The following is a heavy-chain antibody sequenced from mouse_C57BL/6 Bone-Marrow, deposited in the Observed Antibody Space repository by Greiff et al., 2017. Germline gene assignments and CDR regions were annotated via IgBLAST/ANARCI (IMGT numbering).Heavy chain of an antibody. D-gene: IGHD1-1*01. CDR2: IHPNSGST. CDR1: GYTFTSYW. Sequence: QVQLQQPGAELVKPGASVKLSCKASGYTFTSYWMHWVKQRPGQGLEWIGMIHPNSGSTNYNEKFNSKATLTVDKSSSTAYMQLSSLTSEDSAVYYCARDGSSYNYAMDYWGQGTSVTVSS. J-gene: IGHJ4*01. V-gene: IGHV1-64*01. CDR3: ARDGSSYNYAMDY.